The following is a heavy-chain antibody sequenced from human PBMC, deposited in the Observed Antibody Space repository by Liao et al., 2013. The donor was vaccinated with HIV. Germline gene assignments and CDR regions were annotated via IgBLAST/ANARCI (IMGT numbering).Heavy chain of an antibody. D-gene: IGHD2-21*01. V-gene: IGHV4-30-4*08. CDR2: VFYSGSP. J-gene: IGHJ5*02. CDR3: ARALPAKGGSGFFVAFDP. Sequence: QVQLQESGPGLVKPSQTLSLTCAVSGGSISSGDHYWSWIRQSPGKGLEWVGFVFYSGSPYYNPSLKSRVSISLDTSKNQFSLKLTSVTAADSAVYYCARALPAKGGSGFFVAFDPWGQGNLVTVSS. CDR1: GGSISSGDHY.